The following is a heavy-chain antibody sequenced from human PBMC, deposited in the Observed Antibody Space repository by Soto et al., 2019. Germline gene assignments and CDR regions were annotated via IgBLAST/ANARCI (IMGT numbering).Heavy chain of an antibody. D-gene: IGHD3-10*01. CDR1: GFTFRTYT. Sequence: GGSLRLSCISSGFTFRTYTTNWVRQAPGKGLEWVSGIRGFSPYTFYAESVKGRFTISRDNAKNSLYLQMNSLRAEDTAVYYCARDRGYDAHDYYYNAMDVWGQGTTVTVSS. J-gene: IGHJ6*02. CDR2: IRGFSPYT. CDR3: ARDRGYDAHDYYYNAMDV. V-gene: IGHV3-21*01.